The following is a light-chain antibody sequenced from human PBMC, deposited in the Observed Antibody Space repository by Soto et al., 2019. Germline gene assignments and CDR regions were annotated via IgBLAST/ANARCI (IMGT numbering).Light chain of an antibody. CDR2: DVS. Sequence: QSVLTQPASVSGSPGQSITISCTGTSIDVGGYNYVSWYQQHPGKAPKLMIYDVSNRPSGVSNRFSGSKSGNTASLTISGLQAEDEADYYCSSYTSSIYVFGTGTKVTVL. J-gene: IGLJ1*01. CDR3: SSYTSSIYV. CDR1: SIDVGGYNY. V-gene: IGLV2-14*01.